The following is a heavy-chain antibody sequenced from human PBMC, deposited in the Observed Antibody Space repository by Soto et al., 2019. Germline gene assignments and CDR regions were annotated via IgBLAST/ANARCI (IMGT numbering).Heavy chain of an antibody. CDR1: GYTFTTYG. CDR2: VSGNNRHT. J-gene: IGHJ6*04. CDR3: ARDLGHCSWTWSNCQRNWFDP. Sequence: QVQLVQSGVEVKKPGASVEVSCKASGYTFTTYGISWVRQAPGQGLEWMGWVSGNNRHTNYAQKFKDRVTMTTDTSTSTAYLELRSLKSDDTAIYYCARDLGHCSWTWSNCQRNWFDPWGKGTTVTVSS. V-gene: IGHV1-18*01. D-gene: IGHD2-2*03.